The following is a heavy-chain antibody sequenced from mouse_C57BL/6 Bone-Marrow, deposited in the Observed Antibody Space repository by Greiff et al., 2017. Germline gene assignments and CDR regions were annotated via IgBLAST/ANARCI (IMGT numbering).Heavy chain of an antibody. CDR3: ARACYYGSSTLYFDY. Sequence: VQLKESGPELVKPGASVKMSCKASGYTFTDYNMHWVKQSHGKSLEWIGYINPNNGGTSYNQKFKGKATLTVNKSSSTAYMELHSLTSEDSAVYYCARACYYGSSTLYFDYWGQGTTLTVSS. V-gene: IGHV1-22*01. J-gene: IGHJ2*01. CDR1: GYTFTDYN. D-gene: IGHD1-1*01. CDR2: INPNNGGT.